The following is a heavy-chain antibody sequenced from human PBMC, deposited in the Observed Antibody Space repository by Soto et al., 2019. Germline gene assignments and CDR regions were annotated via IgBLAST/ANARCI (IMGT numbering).Heavy chain of an antibody. D-gene: IGHD2-2*01. V-gene: IGHV4-31*03. CDR1: GGSISSGGYY. CDR3: ARVRPNQLLGWFDP. CDR2: IYHSGTT. Sequence: QVQLQESGPGLVKPSQTLSLTCTVSGGSISSGGYYWSWIRQHPGKGLEWIGYIYHSGTTYYNPSLKSRVNISVDTSKIQFSLKLTSVTAADAAVYYWARVRPNQLLGWFDPWGQGTLVTVSS. J-gene: IGHJ5*02.